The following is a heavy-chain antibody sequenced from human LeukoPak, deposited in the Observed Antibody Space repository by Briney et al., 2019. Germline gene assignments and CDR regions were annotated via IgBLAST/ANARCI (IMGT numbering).Heavy chain of an antibody. V-gene: IGHV3-48*01. CDR3: AADRYCPH. CDR2: ISSSSSTI. CDR1: GFTFSSYS. J-gene: IGHJ4*02. Sequence: GGSLRLSCAVSGFTFSSYSMNWVRQAPGKGLEWVSYISSSSSTIYYADSVKGRFTISRDNAKNSLYLQMNSLRAEDTAVYYCAADRYCPHWGQGTLVTVSS. D-gene: IGHD2-15*01.